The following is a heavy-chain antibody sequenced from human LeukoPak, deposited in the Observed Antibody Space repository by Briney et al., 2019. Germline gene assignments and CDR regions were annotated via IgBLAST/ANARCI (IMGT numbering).Heavy chain of an antibody. D-gene: IGHD6-13*01. V-gene: IGHV4-39*01. CDR1: GGSISSSSYY. J-gene: IGHJ6*03. Sequence: SETLSLTCTVSGGSISSSSYYWGWIRQPPGKGLEWIGSIYYSGSTYYNPSLKSRVTISVDTSKNQFSLKLSSGSAADTAVYYCARRRGIAAAYYYYYMDVWGKGTTVTVSS. CDR3: ARRRGIAAAYYYYYMDV. CDR2: IYYSGST.